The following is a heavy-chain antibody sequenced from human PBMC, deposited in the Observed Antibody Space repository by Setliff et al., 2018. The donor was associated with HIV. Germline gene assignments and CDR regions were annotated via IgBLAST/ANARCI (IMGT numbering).Heavy chain of an antibody. V-gene: IGHV4-61*10. Sequence: SETLSLTCTVSGDSVSSASYYWTWVRQPAGKGLEWIGRMYHTGMSNYNPSLKSRVTMSVSPSKNQFSLKLTSVTAADTAVYYCARGSYYYYNMDVWGKGTTVTVSS. J-gene: IGHJ6*04. CDR1: GDSVSSASYY. CDR2: MYHTGMS. CDR3: ARGSYYYYNMDV.